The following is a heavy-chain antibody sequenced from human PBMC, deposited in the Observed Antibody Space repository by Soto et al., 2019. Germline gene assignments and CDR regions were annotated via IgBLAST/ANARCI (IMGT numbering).Heavy chain of an antibody. J-gene: IGHJ6*02. CDR3: ARLGGYASDYYYGIDV. V-gene: IGHV5-51*01. D-gene: IGHD5-12*01. Sequence: PGESLKISCKGSGYSFSNNWIGWVRQMPGKGLEWMGIIYPGDSDTRYTPSFQGQVTFSADRSISTAYLQWTSLKASDTAIYYCARLGGYASDYYYGIDVWGQGTTVTVSS. CDR2: IYPGDSDT. CDR1: GYSFSNNW.